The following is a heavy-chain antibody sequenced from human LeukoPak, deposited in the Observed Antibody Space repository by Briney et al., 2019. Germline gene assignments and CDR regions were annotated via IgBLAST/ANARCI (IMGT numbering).Heavy chain of an antibody. CDR2: VNPNSGHR. CDR3: ARGAPGADCSGGSCPYFDY. V-gene: IGHV1-8*01. Sequence: GASFKVSCKASVYTFTSYDVNWVRQATRQRLEWMVWVNPNSGHRSYAQKFQGSVTMTTNTSISTAYMELSSLRSEDTAVYDCARGAPGADCSGGSCPYFDYWGQGTLVSVSS. D-gene: IGHD2-15*01. J-gene: IGHJ4*02. CDR1: VYTFTSYD.